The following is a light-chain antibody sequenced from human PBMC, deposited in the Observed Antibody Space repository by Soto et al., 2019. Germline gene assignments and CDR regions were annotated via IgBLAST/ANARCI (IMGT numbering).Light chain of an antibody. CDR1: QSVSSSY. V-gene: IGKV3-20*01. CDR2: GAS. CDR3: QQYGSSPHT. J-gene: IGKJ2*01. Sequence: EIVLTQSPGTLSLSPGERATLSCRASQSVSSSYLAWYQHKPGQAPRLLIYGASGTATGIPDRFSGSGSGTDFTLTLSRLEPEDIAVYYCQQYGSSPHTFGQGTKLETK.